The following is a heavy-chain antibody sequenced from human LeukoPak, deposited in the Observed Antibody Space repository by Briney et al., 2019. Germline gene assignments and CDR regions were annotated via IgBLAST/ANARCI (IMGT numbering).Heavy chain of an antibody. V-gene: IGHV4-39*01. D-gene: IGHD2-2*01. CDR1: GGSISSSSYY. Sequence: SETLSLTCTVSGGSISSSSYYWGWIRQPPGKGLEWIGSIYYSGSTYYNPSLKSRVTISVDTSKNQFSPKLSSVTAADTAVYYCARELLHLHCSSTSCYGPWFDPWGQGTLVTVSS. CDR3: ARELLHLHCSSTSCYGPWFDP. J-gene: IGHJ5*02. CDR2: IYYSGST.